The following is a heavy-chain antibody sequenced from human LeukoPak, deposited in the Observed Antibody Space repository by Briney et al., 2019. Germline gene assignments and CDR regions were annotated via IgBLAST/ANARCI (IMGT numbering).Heavy chain of an antibody. CDR1: GGTFSSYA. V-gene: IGHV1-69*13. Sequence: GASVKVSCKASGGTFSSYAISWVRQAPGQGLEWMGGIIPIFGTANYAQKFQGRVTITADESTSTAYMELSSLRSEDTAVYYCARLRHYGDYGAQENYWGQGTLVTVSS. D-gene: IGHD4-17*01. CDR2: IIPIFGTA. J-gene: IGHJ4*02. CDR3: ARLRHYGDYGAQENY.